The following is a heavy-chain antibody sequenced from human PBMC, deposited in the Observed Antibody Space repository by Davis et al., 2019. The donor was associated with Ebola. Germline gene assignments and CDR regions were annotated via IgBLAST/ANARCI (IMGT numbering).Heavy chain of an antibody. CDR1: GGSFSGYY. D-gene: IGHD3-16*02. J-gene: IGHJ6*02. CDR2: INHSGST. Sequence: SETPSLTCAVYGGSFSGYYWSWIRQPPGKGLEWIGEINHSGSTNYNPSLKSRVTISVDTSKNQFSLKLSSVTAADTAVYYCARVWGSYRNEYYYYYGMDVWGQGTTVTVSS. CDR3: ARVWGSYRNEYYYYYGMDV. V-gene: IGHV4-34*01.